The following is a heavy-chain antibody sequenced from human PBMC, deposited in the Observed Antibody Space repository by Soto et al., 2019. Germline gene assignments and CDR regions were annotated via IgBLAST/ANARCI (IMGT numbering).Heavy chain of an antibody. Sequence: SETLSLTCIVSGGSISTNNYYWGWIRQPPGKGLEWIGEIYHSGSTNYNPSLKSRVTISVDKSENQFSLKLSSVTAADTAVYYCARHLGEGYFDYWGQGTLVTVSS. CDR2: IYHSGST. V-gene: IGHV4-39*01. CDR3: ARHLGEGYFDY. CDR1: GGSISTNNYY. J-gene: IGHJ4*02.